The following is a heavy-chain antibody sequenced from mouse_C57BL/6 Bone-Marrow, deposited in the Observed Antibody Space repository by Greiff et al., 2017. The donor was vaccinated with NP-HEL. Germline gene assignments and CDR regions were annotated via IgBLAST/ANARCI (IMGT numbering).Heavy chain of an antibody. J-gene: IGHJ1*03. CDR2: ISSGSSTI. CDR1: GFTFSDYG. CDR3: ARGEYAHWYFDV. Sequence: EVKVVESGGGLVKPGGSLKLSCAASGFTFSDYGMHWVRQAPEKGLEWVAYISSGSSTIYYADTVKGRFTISRDNAKNTLFLQMTSLRSEDTAMYYCARGEYAHWYFDVWGTGTTVTVSS. V-gene: IGHV5-17*01. D-gene: IGHD5-1*01.